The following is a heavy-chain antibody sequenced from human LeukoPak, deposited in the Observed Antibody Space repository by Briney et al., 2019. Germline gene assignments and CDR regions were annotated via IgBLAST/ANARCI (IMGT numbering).Heavy chain of an antibody. D-gene: IGHD3-10*01. V-gene: IGHV3-53*01. CDR3: ARVYYGSGSLYYYYYYMDV. CDR2: TYSGGRT. J-gene: IGHJ6*03. CDR1: GFTVSSNY. Sequence: GGSLRLSCAASGFTVSSNYMSWVRQAPGKGLEWVSVTYSGGRTYYADSVKGRFTISRDNSKNTLSLQMNSLRAEDTAVYYCARVYYGSGSLYYYYYYMDVWGKGTTVTISS.